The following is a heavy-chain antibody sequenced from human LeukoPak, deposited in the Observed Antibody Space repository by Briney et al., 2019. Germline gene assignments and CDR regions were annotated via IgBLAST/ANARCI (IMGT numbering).Heavy chain of an antibody. J-gene: IGHJ4*02. CDR1: GDSISSYY. CDR2: IYTSGGT. V-gene: IGHV4-4*09. D-gene: IGHD6-6*01. CDR3: ARLTRLSTSPDRYYLHY. Sequence: PSETLSLTCTVSGDSISSYYWSWIRQPPGKGLEWIGYIYTSGGTNYIPSLKGRVTISIDTSKNQFSLKLSSVTAADSAVYYCARLTRLSTSPDRYYLHYRGQGTLVTVSS.